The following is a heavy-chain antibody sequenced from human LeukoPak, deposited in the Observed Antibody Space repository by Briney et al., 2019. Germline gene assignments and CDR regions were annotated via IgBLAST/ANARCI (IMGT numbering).Heavy chain of an antibody. Sequence: PGGSLRLSCAASGFTFSSDSMNWVRQAPGKGLEWVSSISSSSSYIYYADSVKGRFTVSRDNAKNTLSLQMNSLRGEDTAVYFCARRAYSGSYYYFDNWGQGTLVTVSS. V-gene: IGHV3-21*01. D-gene: IGHD1-26*01. CDR1: GFTFSSDS. J-gene: IGHJ4*02. CDR2: ISSSSSYI. CDR3: ARRAYSGSYYYFDN.